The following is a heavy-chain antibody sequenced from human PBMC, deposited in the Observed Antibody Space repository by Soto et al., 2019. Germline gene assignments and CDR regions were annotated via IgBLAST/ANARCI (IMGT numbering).Heavy chain of an antibody. CDR3: ATDLGSGPIP. J-gene: IGHJ5*02. Sequence: ASVKISCKTSGYSFTDSHLHWVRQAPGQGLEWMGGIAPSSGGTKFARKFQGRLTMTRDTSISTAYMELSSLGSDDTAVYFCATDLGSGPIPLGQGTLGTVS. D-gene: IGHD6-25*01. CDR2: IAPSSGGT. CDR1: GYSFTDSH. V-gene: IGHV1-2*02.